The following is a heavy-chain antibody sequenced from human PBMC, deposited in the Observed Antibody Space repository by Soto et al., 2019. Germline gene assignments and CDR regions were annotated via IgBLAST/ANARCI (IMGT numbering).Heavy chain of an antibody. D-gene: IGHD3-10*01. V-gene: IGHV1-69*13. Sequence: SVKVSCKASGGTFSIYAISWVRQAPGQGLEWMGGIIPIFGTANYAQKFQGRVTITADESTSTAYMELSSLRSEDTAVYYCARDSYHYYCSGSPNWFDPWGQGTLVTVSS. CDR2: IIPIFGTA. CDR1: GGTFSIYA. CDR3: ARDSYHYYCSGSPNWFDP. J-gene: IGHJ5*02.